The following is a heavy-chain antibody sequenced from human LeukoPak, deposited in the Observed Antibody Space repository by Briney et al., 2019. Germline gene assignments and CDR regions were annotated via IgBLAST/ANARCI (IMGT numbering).Heavy chain of an antibody. CDR1: GFTFSSHS. D-gene: IGHD3-10*01. J-gene: IGHJ4*02. CDR3: ASWSWAYGSGPS. CDR2: IRYDGSNK. V-gene: IGHV3-30*02. Sequence: PGGSLRLSCAASGFTFSSHSMNWVRQAPGKGLEWVAFIRYDGSNKYYADSVKGRFTISRDNSKNTLYLQMNSLRAEDTAVYYCASWSWAYGSGPSWGQGTLVTVSS.